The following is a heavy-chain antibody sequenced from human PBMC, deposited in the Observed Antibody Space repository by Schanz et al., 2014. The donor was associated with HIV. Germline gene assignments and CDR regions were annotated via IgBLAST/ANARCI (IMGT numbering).Heavy chain of an antibody. D-gene: IGHD3-22*01. CDR1: GFTFSDYR. CDR2: ISSSSTYI. CDR3: AKDRNQYDSRYIGKGNYYYYYGMDV. Sequence: EVHLLESGGGLVQPGGSLTLSCAASGFTFSDYRMHWVRQAPGKGLEWVSSISSSSTYIYYADSVKGRFTISRDNSKNTVYLQAKSLRPEDTAVYYCAKDRNQYDSRYIGKGNYYYYYGMDVWGQGTTVTVSS. V-gene: IGHV3-21*01. J-gene: IGHJ6*02.